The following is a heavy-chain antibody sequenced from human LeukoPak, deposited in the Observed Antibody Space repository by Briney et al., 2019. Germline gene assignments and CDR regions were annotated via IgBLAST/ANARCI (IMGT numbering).Heavy chain of an antibody. J-gene: IGHJ4*02. D-gene: IGHD2-2*01. CDR1: GFTFSSYW. CDR3: AKDTPGVVPAAPLDY. V-gene: IGHV3-7*03. Sequence: GGSLRLSCAASGFTFSSYWMSWVRQAPGKGLEWVANIKQDGSEKYYVDSVKGRFTISRDNAKNSLYLQMNSLRAEDTAVYYCAKDTPGVVPAAPLDYWGQGTLVTVSS. CDR2: IKQDGSEK.